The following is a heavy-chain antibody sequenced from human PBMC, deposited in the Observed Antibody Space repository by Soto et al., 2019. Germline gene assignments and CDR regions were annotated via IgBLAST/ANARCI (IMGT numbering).Heavy chain of an antibody. CDR2: IYYSGST. Sequence: QVQLQESGPGLVKPSQTLSLTCTVSGGSISSGGYYWSWIRQHPGKGLEWIGYIYYSGSTYYNPSLKSRVTLSVDTSKNQFSLKLSSVTAADTAVYYCATPKAGGERQGHWYFDLWGRGTLVTVSS. V-gene: IGHV4-31*03. J-gene: IGHJ2*01. CDR3: ATPKAGGERQGHWYFDL. D-gene: IGHD2-21*01. CDR1: GGSISSGGYY.